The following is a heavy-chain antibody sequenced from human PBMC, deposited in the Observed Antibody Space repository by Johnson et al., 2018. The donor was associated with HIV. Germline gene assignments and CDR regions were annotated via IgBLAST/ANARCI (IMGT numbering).Heavy chain of an antibody. CDR1: GFTFSSYD. D-gene: IGHD1-26*01. CDR2: IGTAGDT. J-gene: IGHJ3*02. CDR3: ARDYREANDFDI. V-gene: IGHV3-13*01. Sequence: VQLVESGGGLVQPGGSLRLSCAASGFTFSSYDMHWVRQATGKGLEWVSAIGTAGDTYYPGSVKGRFTISRDNSKNTLYLQMNSLRAEDTAVYYCARDYREANDFDIWGQGTMVTVSS.